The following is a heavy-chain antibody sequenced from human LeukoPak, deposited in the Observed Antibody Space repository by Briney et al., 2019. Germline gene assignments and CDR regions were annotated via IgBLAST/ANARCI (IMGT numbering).Heavy chain of an antibody. CDR2: IYYSGST. CDR3: YPRKEEGSNPNWFDP. J-gene: IGHJ5*02. V-gene: IGHV4-59*12. D-gene: IGHD1-14*01. CDR1: GGSISSYY. Sequence: SETLSLTCTVSGGSISSYYWSWIRQPPGKGLEWIGNIYYSGSTNYNPSLKSRVTISVDTSKNQFSLKLSSVTAADTAMYYCYPRKEEGSNPNWFDPWGQGTLVTVSS.